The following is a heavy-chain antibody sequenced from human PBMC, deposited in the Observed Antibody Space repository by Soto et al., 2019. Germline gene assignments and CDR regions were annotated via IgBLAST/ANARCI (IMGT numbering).Heavy chain of an antibody. Sequence: QVQLVQSGAAVKKTGSSVKVSCKASGGTFSSYAISWVRQAPGQGLEWMGGIIPIFGTANYAQKCQGRVTITAEKSTSTAYMELSSLRSEDTAVYYCASTTSRLAARRYYYGMYVWGQGTTVTVSS. D-gene: IGHD6-6*01. V-gene: IGHV1-69*06. CDR2: IIPIFGTA. CDR3: ASTTSRLAARRYYYGMYV. J-gene: IGHJ6*02. CDR1: GGTFSSYA.